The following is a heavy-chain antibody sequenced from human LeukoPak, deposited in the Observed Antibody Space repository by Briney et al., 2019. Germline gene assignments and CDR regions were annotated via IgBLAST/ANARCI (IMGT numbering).Heavy chain of an antibody. CDR3: ARDSELGLYNWFDP. J-gene: IGHJ5*02. D-gene: IGHD6-13*01. CDR1: GFNYSSYT. V-gene: IGHV3-48*01. CDR2: ISASRDIT. Sequence: QSGGSLRLSCAASGFNYSSYTMNWVRQAPGMGLEWLSYISASRDITYYADSVKGRFTISRDNSKNTLYLQMNSLRAEDTAVYYCARDSELGLYNWFDPWGQGTLVTVSS.